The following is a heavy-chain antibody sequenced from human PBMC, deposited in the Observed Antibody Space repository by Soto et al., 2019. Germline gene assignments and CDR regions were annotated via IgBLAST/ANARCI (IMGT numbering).Heavy chain of an antibody. Sequence: QVQLVESGGGVVQPGRSLRLSCAASGFTFSSYAMHWVRQAPGKGLEWVAVISYDGSNKYYADSVKGRFTISRDNSKNTRYLQMNSLRAEDTAVYYCARVDHWGQGTLVTVSS. J-gene: IGHJ1*01. V-gene: IGHV3-30-3*01. CDR1: GFTFSSYA. CDR3: ARVDH. CDR2: ISYDGSNK.